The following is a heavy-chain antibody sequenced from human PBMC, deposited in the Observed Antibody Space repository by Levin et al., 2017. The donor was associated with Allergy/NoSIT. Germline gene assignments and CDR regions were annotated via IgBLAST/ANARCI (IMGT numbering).Heavy chain of an antibody. CDR1: GYSFTSYW. V-gene: IGHV5-51*01. Sequence: GESLKISCKGSGYSFTSYWIGWVRQMPGKGLEWMGIIYPCDSDTRYSPSFQGQVTISADKSISTAYLQWSSLKASDTAIYYCARQMGYSSSANYFDYWGQGTLVTVSS. J-gene: IGHJ4*02. CDR2: IYPCDSDT. CDR3: ARQMGYSSSANYFDY. D-gene: IGHD6-6*01.